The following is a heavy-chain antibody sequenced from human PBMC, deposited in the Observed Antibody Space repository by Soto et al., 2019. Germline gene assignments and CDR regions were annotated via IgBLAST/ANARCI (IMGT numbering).Heavy chain of an antibody. CDR1: GYSFTSHG. Sequence: QIRLVQSGVAVKNPGASVKVPCQGSGYSFTSHGVSWVRQAPGQGLEWMGWINGVTGRTTYARRFQGRVALTTDKSTNTAYMELTRLRSDDAAVYYGATWAGQARDFGGPFDYWGQGTLVTVSS. V-gene: IGHV1-18*01. J-gene: IGHJ4*02. D-gene: IGHD4-17*01. CDR3: ATWAGQARDFGGPFDY. CDR2: INGVTGRT.